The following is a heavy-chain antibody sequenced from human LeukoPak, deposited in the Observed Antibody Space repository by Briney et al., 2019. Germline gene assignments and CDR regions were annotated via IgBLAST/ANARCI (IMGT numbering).Heavy chain of an antibody. D-gene: IGHD3-10*01. J-gene: IGHJ6*02. CDR3: ARDHYFSPGITMVRGSYGIDV. CDR2: ISSSSSTI. CDR1: GFTFSSYS. V-gene: IGHV3-48*01. Sequence: GGSLRLSCAASGFTFSSYSMNWVRQAPGKGLEWVSYISSSSSTIYYADSVKGRFTISRDNAKNPLYLQMNSLRAEDTAVYYCARDHYFSPGITMVRGSYGIDVWGQGTTVTVSS.